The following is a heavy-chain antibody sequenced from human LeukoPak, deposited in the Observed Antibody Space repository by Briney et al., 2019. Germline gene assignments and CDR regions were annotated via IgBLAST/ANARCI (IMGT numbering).Heavy chain of an antibody. D-gene: IGHD6-13*01. CDR1: GYTFTNYY. CDR3: ARGVAAGVDY. CDR2: INSNSGHT. V-gene: IGHV1-46*01. Sequence: GASVKVSCKTSGYTFTNYYMHWVRQAPGQGLEWMGIINSNSGHTTYAQKFQGRVTMTRDTSTTTVDMELSSLRSEDTAVYYCARGVAAGVDYWGQGTLVTVSS. J-gene: IGHJ4*02.